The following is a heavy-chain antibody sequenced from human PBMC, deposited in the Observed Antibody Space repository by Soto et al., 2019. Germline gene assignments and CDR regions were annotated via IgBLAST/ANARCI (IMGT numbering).Heavy chain of an antibody. Sequence: XGTLSLTCTVSVDSITTYYWSWIRQPAGKGLEWIGRIDASGNTNYNPSLNSRVTMSIDTSKKQFSLKLTSVTAADTAIYYCARYSNNWFQTEGMDVWGQGTTVTVSS. CDR3: ARYSNNWFQTEGMDV. V-gene: IGHV4-4*07. J-gene: IGHJ6*02. CDR1: VDSITTYY. CDR2: IDASGNT. D-gene: IGHD6-13*01.